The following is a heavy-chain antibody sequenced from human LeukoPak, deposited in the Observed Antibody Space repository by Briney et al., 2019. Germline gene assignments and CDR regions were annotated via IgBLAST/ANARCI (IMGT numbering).Heavy chain of an antibody. J-gene: IGHJ4*02. D-gene: IGHD3-10*01. CDR3: ARGYYSDYFDY. V-gene: IGHV4-61*02. CDR2: IYTSGST. CDR1: GGSISSGSYY. Sequence: SETLSLXCTVSGGSISSGSYYWSWIRQPAGKGLEWIGRIYTSGSTNYNPYLKSRVTISVDTSKNQFSLKLRSVTAADTAMYYCARGYYSDYFDYWGQRTLVTVSS.